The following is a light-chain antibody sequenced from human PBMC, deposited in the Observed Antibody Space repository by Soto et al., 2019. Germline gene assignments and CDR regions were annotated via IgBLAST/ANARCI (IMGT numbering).Light chain of an antibody. CDR2: GAT. CDR1: QSVSSSY. CDR3: QQYGYSSWT. J-gene: IGKJ1*01. Sequence: EIVLTQSPVTLSLSPGERATLSCRASQSVSSSYLAWYQQKPGQPPRLLIYGATHRTAGIPDRFSGSVSGTDFTLTVSRLEPEDFAVYYCQQYGYSSWTFGQGTKVDIK. V-gene: IGKV3-20*01.